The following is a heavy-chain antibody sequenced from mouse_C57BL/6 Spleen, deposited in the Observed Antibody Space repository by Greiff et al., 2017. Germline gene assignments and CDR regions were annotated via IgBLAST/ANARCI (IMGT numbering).Heavy chain of an antibody. V-gene: IGHV1-19*01. CDR2: INPYNGGT. CDR1: GYTFTDYY. D-gene: IGHD1-1*01. J-gene: IGHJ3*01. CDR3: AKRYDCSRGEWFAY. Sequence: VKLVESGPVLVKPGASVKMSCKASGYTFTDYYMNWVKQSNGKSLEWIGVINPYNGGTSYNQKFNGKATLTVDKSSSTAYMDLNSLTSEYSAVYYLAKRYDCSRGEWFAYWGQGTLVTVSA.